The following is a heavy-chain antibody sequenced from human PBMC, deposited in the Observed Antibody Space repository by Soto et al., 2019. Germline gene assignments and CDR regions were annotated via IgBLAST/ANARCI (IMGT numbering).Heavy chain of an antibody. V-gene: IGHV4-39*07. CDR2: IYYSGST. CDR1: GGSISSSSYY. Sequence: PSGAMYLSRAVSGGSISSSSYYWGWIRQPPGKGLEWIGSIYYSGSTYYNPSLKSRVTISVDTSKNQFSLKLSSVTAADTAVYYCARVDTDWFDPWGQGTLVTVSS. CDR3: ARVDTDWFDP. J-gene: IGHJ5*02.